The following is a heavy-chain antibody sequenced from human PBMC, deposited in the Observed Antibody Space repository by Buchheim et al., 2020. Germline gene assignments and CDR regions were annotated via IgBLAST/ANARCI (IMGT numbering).Heavy chain of an antibody. CDR2: KKQDGSEK. CDR1: GFTFSSYW. D-gene: IGHD3-10*01. CDR3: ARGGGSGSYYYYYGMDV. V-gene: IGHV3-7*01. Sequence: EVQLVESGGGLVQPGGSLRLSCAASGFTFSSYWMSWVRQAPGKGLEWVANKKQDGSEKYYVDSVKGRFTISRDNAKNSLYLQMNSLRAEDTAVYYCARGGGSGSYYYYYGMDVWGQGTT. J-gene: IGHJ6*02.